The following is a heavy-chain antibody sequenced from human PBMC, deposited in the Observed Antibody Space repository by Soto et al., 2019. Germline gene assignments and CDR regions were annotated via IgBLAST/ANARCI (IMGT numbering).Heavy chain of an antibody. J-gene: IGHJ4*02. CDR3: AKELGFGDFWRGLEY. V-gene: IGHV3-30*18. D-gene: IGHD3-3*01. CDR1: GVSFNTYA. Sequence: QVQLVESGGGVVQPGRSLSLSCAASGVSFNTYAMHWVRQAPGKGLEWVAVISHDGSIIRSAAFVEGRVVVVRDNPNNMLSLQVESLKPDDTAVYYCAKELGFGDFWRGLEYWGQGPLVTVAS. CDR2: ISHDGSII.